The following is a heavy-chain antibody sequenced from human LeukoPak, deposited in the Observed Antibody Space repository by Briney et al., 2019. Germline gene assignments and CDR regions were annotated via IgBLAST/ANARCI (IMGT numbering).Heavy chain of an antibody. V-gene: IGHV1-18*01. J-gene: IGHJ4*02. Sequence: ASVKVSCKASGYTFTSYGISWVRQAPGQGLEWMGWISAYNGNTNYAQKLQGRVTMTTDTSTSTAYMELRSLRSDDTAVYYCARDRSDYYDSSGSDYWGQGTLVTVSS. CDR1: GYTFTSYG. CDR3: ARDRSDYYDSSGSDY. D-gene: IGHD3-22*01. CDR2: ISAYNGNT.